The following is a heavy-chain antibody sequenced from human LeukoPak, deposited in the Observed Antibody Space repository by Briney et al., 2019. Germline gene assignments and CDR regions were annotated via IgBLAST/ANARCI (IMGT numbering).Heavy chain of an antibody. CDR2: INHSGST. V-gene: IGHV4-34*01. CDR1: GGSFSGYY. J-gene: IGHJ4*02. Sequence: SETLSLTCAVYGGSFSGYYWSWIRQPPGKGLEWIGEINHSGSTNYNPSLKSRVTISVDTSKNQFSLKLSSVTAADTAVYYCARRNFKWELLRATNYFDYWGQGTLVTVSS. CDR3: ARRNFKWELLRATNYFDY. D-gene: IGHD1-26*01.